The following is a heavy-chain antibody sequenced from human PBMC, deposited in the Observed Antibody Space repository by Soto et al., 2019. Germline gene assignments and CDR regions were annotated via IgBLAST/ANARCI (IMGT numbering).Heavy chain of an antibody. CDR1: GFTFSSYG. CDR3: AKGGGSGWFVDY. J-gene: IGHJ4*02. Sequence: QVQLVESGGGVVQPGRSPRLSCAASGFTFSSYGMHWVRQAPGKGLEWVAVISYDGSNKYYADSVKGRFTISRDNSKNTLYLQMNSLRAEDTAVYYCAKGGGSGWFVDYWGQGTLVTVSS. D-gene: IGHD6-19*01. V-gene: IGHV3-30*18. CDR2: ISYDGSNK.